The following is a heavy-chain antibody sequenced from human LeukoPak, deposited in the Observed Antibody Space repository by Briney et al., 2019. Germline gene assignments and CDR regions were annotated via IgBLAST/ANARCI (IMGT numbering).Heavy chain of an antibody. CDR2: INHSGST. V-gene: IGHV4-34*01. J-gene: IGHJ4*02. Sequence: PSETLSLTCAVYGGSFSGYYWSWIRQPPGKGLEWIGEINHSGSTNYNPSLKSRVTISVDTSKNQFSLKLSSVTAADTAVYYCAREVQYYYDSSGYSDYWGQGTLVTVSS. CDR1: GGSFSGYY. CDR3: AREVQYYYDSSGYSDY. D-gene: IGHD3-22*01.